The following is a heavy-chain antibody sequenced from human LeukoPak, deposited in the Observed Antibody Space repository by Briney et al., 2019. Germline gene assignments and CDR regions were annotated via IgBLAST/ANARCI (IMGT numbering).Heavy chain of an antibody. CDR1: GGSISGFY. J-gene: IGHJ5*02. Sequence: SETLSLTCTVSGGSISGFYWSWIRQPAGKGLEWIGRIYNSASTNYNPSLKSRVTMSVDTSKNQFSLKLISVTAADTAVYYCARDLSSSWTRDWFDPWGQGTLVTVSS. CDR2: IYNSAST. D-gene: IGHD6-13*01. V-gene: IGHV4-4*07. CDR3: ARDLSSSWTRDWFDP.